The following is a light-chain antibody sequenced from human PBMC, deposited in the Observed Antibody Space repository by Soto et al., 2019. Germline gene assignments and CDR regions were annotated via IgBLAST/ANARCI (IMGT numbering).Light chain of an antibody. Sequence: QSALTQPASVSGSPGQSITISCTGSSSDVGSNNYVSWYQHHPGKAPKLMLYDVTNRPSGVSYRFSGSKSGNTASLTISRLQAEDEADYYRTSYTSSRIYVFGTGIKLTVL. CDR2: DVT. J-gene: IGLJ1*01. CDR1: SSDVGSNNY. CDR3: TSYTSSRIYV. V-gene: IGLV2-14*03.